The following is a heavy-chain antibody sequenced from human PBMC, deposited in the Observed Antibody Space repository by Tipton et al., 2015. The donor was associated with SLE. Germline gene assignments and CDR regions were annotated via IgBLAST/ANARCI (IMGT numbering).Heavy chain of an antibody. D-gene: IGHD3-10*01. V-gene: IGHV4-34*01. J-gene: IGHJ6*03. CDR3: ARGTGIERNYRYSYYTDV. CDR1: GGSFSGYY. CDR2: INHSGST. Sequence: TLSLTCAVYGGSFSGYYWSWIRQPPGKGLEWIGEINHSGSTNYNPSLKSRVTISVDTSKNQFSLKLSSVTAADTAVYYCARGTGIERNYRYSYYTDVWGKGTTVPVSS.